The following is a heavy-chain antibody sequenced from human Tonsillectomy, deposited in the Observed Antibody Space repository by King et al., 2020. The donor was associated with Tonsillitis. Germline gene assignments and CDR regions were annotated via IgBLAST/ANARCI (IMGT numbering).Heavy chain of an antibody. CDR3: ARHGRNWSRYFDL. D-gene: IGHD6-13*01. J-gene: IGHJ2*01. Sequence: QLQESGPGLVKTSETLSLTCTVSGVSINPYYWSWIRQPPGKGLEWIWYFYYTVITNSNPSLQIRFTMSVDTSKNQFSLKLSSVTAADTAVYYCARHGRNWSRYFDLWGRGTLVTVSS. CDR2: FYYTVIT. CDR1: GVSINPYY. V-gene: IGHV4-59*08.